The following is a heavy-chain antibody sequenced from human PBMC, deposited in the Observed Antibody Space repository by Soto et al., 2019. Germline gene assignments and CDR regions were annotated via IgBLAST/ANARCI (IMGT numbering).Heavy chain of an antibody. V-gene: IGHV4-39*01. Sequence: SETLSLTCTVSGGSISSSRYYWGRIRQPTGKGLGWIGSIYSSGSTDYNPSFMSRITISVDTSKNQFYTKVSYVTATATAVYYCARHKEASSSYLIPDCWGQGDLVTVSS. CDR2: IYSSGST. CDR3: ARHKEASSSYLIPDC. CDR1: GGSISSSRYY. J-gene: IGHJ4*02. D-gene: IGHD6-13*01.